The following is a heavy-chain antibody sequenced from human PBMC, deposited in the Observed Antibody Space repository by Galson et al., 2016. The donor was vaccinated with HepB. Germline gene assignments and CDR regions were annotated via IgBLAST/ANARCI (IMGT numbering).Heavy chain of an antibody. CDR1: GGSISSSNW. CDR2: IYHSGST. D-gene: IGHD5-18*01. CDR3: ARLGYSYENGRFDY. V-gene: IGHV4-4*02. Sequence: SETLSLTCTVSGGSISSSNWWRWVRQPPGKGLEWIGEIYHSGSTNYNPSLQSRVTTSLDMSKNQFSLKLRSVTAADTAVYYCARLGYSYENGRFDYWGQGALVTVSS. J-gene: IGHJ4*02.